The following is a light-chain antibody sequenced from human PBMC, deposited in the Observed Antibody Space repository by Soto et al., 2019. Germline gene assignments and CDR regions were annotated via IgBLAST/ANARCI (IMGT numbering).Light chain of an antibody. CDR1: RSNIGAGYD. CDR2: GNS. V-gene: IGLV1-40*01. J-gene: IGLJ1*01. Sequence: QPVLTQPPSVSGAPGQRVTISCTGSRSNIGAGYDVHWYQQLPGTAPKLLIYGNSNRPSGVPDRISGSKSGTSASLAITGLQADDEADYYCQSYDSSLSGYVFGTGTKVTVL. CDR3: QSYDSSLSGYV.